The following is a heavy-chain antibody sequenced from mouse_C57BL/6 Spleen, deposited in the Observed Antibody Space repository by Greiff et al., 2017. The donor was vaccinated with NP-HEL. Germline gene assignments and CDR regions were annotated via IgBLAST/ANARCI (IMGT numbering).Heavy chain of an antibody. D-gene: IGHD1-1*01. CDR2: ISSGSSTI. Sequence: DVMLVESGGGLVKPGGSLKLSCAASGFTFSDYGMHWVRQAPEKGLEWVAYISSGSSTIYYADTVKGRFTISRDNAKNTLFLQMTSLRSEDTAMYYCAGSSYRFAYWGQGTLVTVSA. CDR3: AGSSYRFAY. J-gene: IGHJ3*01. V-gene: IGHV5-17*01. CDR1: GFTFSDYG.